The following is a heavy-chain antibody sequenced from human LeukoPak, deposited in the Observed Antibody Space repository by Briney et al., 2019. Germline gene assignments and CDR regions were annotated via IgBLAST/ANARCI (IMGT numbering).Heavy chain of an antibody. D-gene: IGHD3-10*01. CDR2: SYHCDCHT. Sequence: GAALQISCRGAGFHLTSYWMGGARQVAGKGLEWMGFSYHCDCHTRYSPSFQGQVTISADKSISTAYLQWSSLKAADTAMYYCARWTYYYGSGSYPDAFDIWGQGTMVTVSS. J-gene: IGHJ3*02. CDR1: GFHLTSYW. CDR3: ARWTYYYGSGSYPDAFDI. V-gene: IGHV5-51*01.